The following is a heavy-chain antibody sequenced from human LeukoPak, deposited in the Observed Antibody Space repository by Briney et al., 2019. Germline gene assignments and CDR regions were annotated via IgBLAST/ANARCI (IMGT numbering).Heavy chain of an antibody. CDR2: ISGGGST. J-gene: IGHJ3*02. CDR3: ARGGDTIGSIRSPFDI. V-gene: IGHV3-53*01. CDR1: GFTASDNY. D-gene: IGHD3-22*01. Sequence: PGGSLRLSCAASGFTASDNYTSWVRQAPGKGLEWVSAISGGGSTYYADSVKGRFIISRDNSKNTVYLQLNSLRAEDTAVYYCARGGDTIGSIRSPFDIWGQGTMVTVSS.